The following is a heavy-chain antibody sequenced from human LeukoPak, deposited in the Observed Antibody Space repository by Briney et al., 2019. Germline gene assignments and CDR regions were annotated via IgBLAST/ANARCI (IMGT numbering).Heavy chain of an antibody. CDR3: PGGEGYFDY. J-gene: IGHJ4*02. V-gene: IGHV4-39*01. Sequence: PSETLSLTCTVSGGSISSSSYYWGWIRQPPGKGLEWIGSNYYSGSTYYNPSLKSRVTISVDTSKNQFSLKLSSVTAADTAVYYCPGGEGYFDYWGQGTLVTVS. CDR1: GGSISSSSYY. D-gene: IGHD3-16*01. CDR2: NYYSGST.